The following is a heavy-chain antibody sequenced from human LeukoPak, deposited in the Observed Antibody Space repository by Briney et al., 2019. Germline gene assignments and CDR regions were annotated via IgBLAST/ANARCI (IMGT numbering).Heavy chain of an antibody. D-gene: IGHD2-15*01. CDR3: ARLLGRYNWFDP. CDR1: GGSISSYY. CDR2: IYYSGST. J-gene: IGHJ5*02. V-gene: IGHV4-59*01. Sequence: SETLFHTCTVSGGSISSYYWSWIRQPPGKGLEWIGYIYYSGSTNYNPSLKSRVTISVDTSKNQFSLKLSSVTAADTAVYYCARLLGRYNWFDPWGQGTLVTVSS.